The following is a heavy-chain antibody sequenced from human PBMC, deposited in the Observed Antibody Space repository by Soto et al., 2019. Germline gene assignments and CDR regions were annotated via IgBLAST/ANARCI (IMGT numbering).Heavy chain of an antibody. CDR1: GYTFSSYG. Sequence: QVQLVQSGGDVKKPGASVKVSCKASGYTFSSYGISWVRQAPGQGLEWMGWIRPFNGDTDYAQKLQGRVTMTTDKSTNTVYMELRSLRSDDTAAYYCARDRSSSDYWGQGTLVTVSS. J-gene: IGHJ4*02. CDR3: ARDRSSSDY. V-gene: IGHV1-18*01. CDR2: IRPFNGDT. D-gene: IGHD6-6*01.